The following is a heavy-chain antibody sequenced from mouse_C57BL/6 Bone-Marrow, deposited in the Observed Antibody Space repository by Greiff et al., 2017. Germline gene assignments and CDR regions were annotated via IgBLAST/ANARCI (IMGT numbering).Heavy chain of an antibody. CDR2: ISSGGSYT. J-gene: IGHJ1*03. CDR3: ARHYYGPYWYFDV. D-gene: IGHD1-1*01. Sequence: EVKLVESGGDLVKPGGSLKLSCAASGFTFSSYGMSWVRQTPDKRLEWVATISSGGSYTYYPDSVKGRFTISRANAKNTLYLQMSSLKSEDTAMYYCARHYYGPYWYFDVWGTGTTVTVSS. V-gene: IGHV5-6*01. CDR1: GFTFSSYG.